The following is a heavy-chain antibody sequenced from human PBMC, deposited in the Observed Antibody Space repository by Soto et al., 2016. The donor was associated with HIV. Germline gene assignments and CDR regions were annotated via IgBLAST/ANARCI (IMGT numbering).Heavy chain of an antibody. CDR3: SKNLDDYGDYYYYTMDF. CDR2: VSGSGGST. Sequence: EVQLLESGGGLGQPGGSLRLSCVASGFNFRSYAMTWVRQAPGKGLEWVSVVSGSGGSTYYADAVKGRFTISRDHSSNTVFLQMNSLRAEDTAVYYCSKNLDDYGDYYYYTMDFWAKGPRSPSP. J-gene: IGHJ6*02. CDR1: GFNFRSYA. V-gene: IGHV3-23*01. D-gene: IGHD4-17*01.